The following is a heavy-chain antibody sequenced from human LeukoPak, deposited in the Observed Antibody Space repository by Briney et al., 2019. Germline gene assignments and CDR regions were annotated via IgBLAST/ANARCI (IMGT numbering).Heavy chain of an antibody. CDR2: INSDGINT. CDR3: ARSGWLKGFDY. J-gene: IGHJ4*02. D-gene: IGHD5-12*01. V-gene: IGHV3-74*01. CDR1: GFTFSNYW. Sequence: PGGSLRLSCAASGFTFSNYWMHWVRQAPGKGLVWVSRINSDGINTSYADSVKGRFTISRDNAKNTLNLQMNSLRAEGTAVYYCARSGWLKGFDYWGQGTLVTVSS.